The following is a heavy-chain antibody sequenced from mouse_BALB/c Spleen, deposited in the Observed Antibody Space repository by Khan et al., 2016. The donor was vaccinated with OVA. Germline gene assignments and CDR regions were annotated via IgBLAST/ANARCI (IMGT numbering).Heavy chain of an antibody. D-gene: IGHD2-3*01. J-gene: IGHJ2*01. CDR2: ISYSGNT. CDR1: GYSITSDYA. Sequence: EVQLKQSGPGLVKPSQSLSLTCTVTGYSITSDYAWNWIRQFPGNKLEWMGHISYSGNTKYNPSLKSRISITRDTSKNQFFLQLNSVTTEDTATYYCARIDGGDFDYWGQGTTLTGSS. CDR3: ARIDGGDFDY. V-gene: IGHV3-2*02.